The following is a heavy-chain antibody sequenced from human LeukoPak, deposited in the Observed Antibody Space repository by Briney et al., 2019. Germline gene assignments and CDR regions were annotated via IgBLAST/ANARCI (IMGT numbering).Heavy chain of an antibody. V-gene: IGHV4-34*01. CDR1: GGSFSGYY. CDR2: INHSGST. J-gene: IGHJ4*02. D-gene: IGHD6-13*01. CDR3: ARIAAGVRSVDY. Sequence: KPSETLSLTCAVYGGSFSGYYWSWIRQPPGKGLEWIGEINHSGSTNYNPSLKSRVTISVDTSKNQFSLKLSSVTAADTAVYYCARIAAGVRSVDYRCQGTLVTVSS.